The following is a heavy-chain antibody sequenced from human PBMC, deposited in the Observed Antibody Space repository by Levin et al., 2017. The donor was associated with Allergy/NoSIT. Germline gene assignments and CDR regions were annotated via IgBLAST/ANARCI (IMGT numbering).Heavy chain of an antibody. D-gene: IGHD6-13*01. CDR2: ISPRGSGS. CDR1: GYTFTDYY. CDR3: ARGVSIGGTGSGFDY. Sequence: ASVKVSCQASGYTFTDYYIHWVRQAPGQGLEWMGWISPRGSGSKHAQNFQGRVTMTRDTSVNTAYMELRWLMSDDTAVYYCARGVSIGGTGSGFDYWGQGTLVTVSS. J-gene: IGHJ4*02. V-gene: IGHV1-2*02.